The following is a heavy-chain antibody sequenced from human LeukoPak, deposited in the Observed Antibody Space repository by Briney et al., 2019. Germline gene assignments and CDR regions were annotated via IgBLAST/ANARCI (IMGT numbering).Heavy chain of an antibody. V-gene: IGHV3-66*02. J-gene: IGHJ5*02. CDR2: IYSGGST. CDR1: GFTVSSNY. Sequence: GGSLRLSCAASGFTVSSNYMSWVRQAPGKGLEWVSVIYSGGSTYYADSVKGRFTISRDNSKNTLYLQMNSLRAEDTAVYYCARALIHGGATSWFDPWGQGTLVTVSS. D-gene: IGHD1-26*01. CDR3: ARALIHGGATSWFDP.